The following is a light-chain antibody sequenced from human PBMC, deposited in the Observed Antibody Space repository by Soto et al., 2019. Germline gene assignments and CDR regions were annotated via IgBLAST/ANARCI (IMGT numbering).Light chain of an antibody. CDR1: QSVSNNY. CDR3: YRHHNWSPRT. Sequence: EIVLTQSPGTLSLSPGERATLSCRTSQSVSNNYLAWYQQKPGQAPRPLIYAAASSSTGIPDRFSGSGSGTDLNFTITSIEPEDYEVYEYYRHHNWSPRTFGQGTRLEIK. V-gene: IGKV3D-20*02. CDR2: AAA. J-gene: IGKJ5*01.